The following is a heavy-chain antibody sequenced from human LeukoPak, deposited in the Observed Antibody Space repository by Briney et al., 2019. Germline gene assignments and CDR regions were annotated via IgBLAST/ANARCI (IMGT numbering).Heavy chain of an antibody. J-gene: IGHJ4*02. CDR1: GGSISSYY. Sequence: SETLSLTCTVSGGSISSYYWSWIRQPPGKGLEWIGHIYYSGSTNYNPSLKSRVTISVDTSKNQFSLKLSSVTAADTAVFYCARIDSSGYYQLDYWGQGTLVTVSS. CDR3: ARIDSSGYYQLDY. D-gene: IGHD3-22*01. CDR2: IYYSGST. V-gene: IGHV4-59*01.